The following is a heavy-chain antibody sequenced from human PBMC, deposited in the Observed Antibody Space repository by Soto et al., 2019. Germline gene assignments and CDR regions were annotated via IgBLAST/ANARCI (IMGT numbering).Heavy chain of an antibody. CDR3: AKDGIVDTAMDYYFDY. D-gene: IGHD5-18*01. CDR2: ISGSGGST. CDR1: GFTFSSYA. V-gene: IGHV3-23*01. Sequence: RGSLRLYCAASGFTFSSYAMSWVRQAPGKGLEWVSAISGSGGSTYYADSVKGRFTISRDNSKNTLYLQMNSLRAEDTAVYYCAKDGIVDTAMDYYFDYWGQGTLVTVSS. J-gene: IGHJ4*02.